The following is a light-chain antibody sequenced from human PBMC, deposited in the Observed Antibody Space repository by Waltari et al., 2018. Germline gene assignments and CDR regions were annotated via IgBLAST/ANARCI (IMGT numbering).Light chain of an antibody. J-gene: IGKJ2*01. V-gene: IGKV3-20*01. CDR3: QQYGSSVLYT. CDR2: GAS. Sequence: VLTQSPGTLSLSPGERATLSCRASQSLTKRYLAWYQQKPGQAPRLLIYGASSRAADTPDRFSGSGSGTDFSLTISRLAPEDFAVYYCQQYGSSVLYTFGQGTKLEIK. CDR1: QSLTKRY.